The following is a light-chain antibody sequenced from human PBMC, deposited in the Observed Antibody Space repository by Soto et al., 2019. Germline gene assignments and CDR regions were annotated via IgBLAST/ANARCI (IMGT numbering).Light chain of an antibody. CDR3: LQYDSYSWT. Sequence: DIQMTQSPSTLSPSVGDRVTITCRASRSISDWVAWYQQKPGKAPKLLIFDASSLKSGVPSRFSGSGSGTEFTLTISSLQPDDVATSYCLQYDSYSWTFGQGTKVEIK. CDR1: RSISDW. V-gene: IGKV1-5*01. J-gene: IGKJ1*01. CDR2: DAS.